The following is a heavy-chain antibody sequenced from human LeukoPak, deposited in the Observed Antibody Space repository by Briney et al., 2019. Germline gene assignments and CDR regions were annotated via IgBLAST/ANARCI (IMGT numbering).Heavy chain of an antibody. V-gene: IGHV3-30*18. Sequence: GGSLRLSCAASGFSFSSYGMHWVRQAPGKGLEWVAVISYDGSNKYYADSVKGRFTISRDNSKNTLYLQMNSLRAEDTTVYYCAKDLGLVLRYFDWMFDYWGQGTLVTVSS. D-gene: IGHD3-9*01. CDR1: GFSFSSYG. CDR3: AKDLGLVLRYFDWMFDY. CDR2: ISYDGSNK. J-gene: IGHJ4*02.